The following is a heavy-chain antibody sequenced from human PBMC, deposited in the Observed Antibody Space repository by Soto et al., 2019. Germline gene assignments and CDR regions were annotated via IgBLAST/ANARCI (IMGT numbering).Heavy chain of an antibody. J-gene: IGHJ2*01. CDR1: GFTFSSYA. CDR3: ARDPLWGTAMVLWYFDL. CDR2: ISYDGSNK. D-gene: IGHD5-18*01. V-gene: IGHV3-30-3*01. Sequence: QVQLVESGGGVVQPGRSLRLSCAAGGFTFSSYAMHWVRQAPGKGLEWVAVISYDGSNKYYADSVKGRFTISRDNSKNTLYLQMNSLRAEDTAVYYCARDPLWGTAMVLWYFDLWGRGTLVTVSS.